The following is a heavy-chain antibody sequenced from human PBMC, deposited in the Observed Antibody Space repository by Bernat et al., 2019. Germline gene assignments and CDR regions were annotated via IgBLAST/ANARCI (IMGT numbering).Heavy chain of an antibody. CDR1: GFTFSSYA. CDR2: INWNGGST. V-gene: IGHV3-20*04. CDR3: ARVLSGGYCSGGSCYSGAFDI. Sequence: EVQLLESGGGLVQPGGSLRLSCAASGFTFSSYAMSWVRQAPGKGLEWVSGINWNGGSTGYADSVKGRFTISRDNAKNSLYLQMNSLRAEDTALYYCARVLSGGYCSGGSCYSGAFDIWGQGTMVTVSS. J-gene: IGHJ3*02. D-gene: IGHD2-15*01.